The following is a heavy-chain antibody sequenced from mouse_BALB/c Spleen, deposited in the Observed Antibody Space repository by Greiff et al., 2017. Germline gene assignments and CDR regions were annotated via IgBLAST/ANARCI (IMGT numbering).Heavy chain of an antibody. V-gene: IGHV14-3*02. Sequence: EVKLMESGAELVKPGASVKLSCTASGFNIKDTYMHWVKQRPEQGLEWIGRIDPANGNTKYDPKFQGKATITADTSSNTAYLQLSSLTSEDTAVYYCARPYYGSSYYFDYWGQGTTLTVSS. J-gene: IGHJ2*01. CDR1: GFNIKDTY. D-gene: IGHD1-1*01. CDR2: IDPANGNT. CDR3: ARPYYGSSYYFDY.